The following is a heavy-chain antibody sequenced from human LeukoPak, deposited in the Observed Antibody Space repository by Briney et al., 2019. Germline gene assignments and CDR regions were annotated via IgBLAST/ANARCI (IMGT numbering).Heavy chain of an antibody. CDR1: GFTVSSNS. CDR2: IYSGGNT. D-gene: IGHD2-15*01. V-gene: IGHV3-53*01. CDR3: ARRAGEYSHPYDY. Sequence: PGGSLRRACTVSGFTVSSNSWSWVRQAPGKGLEWVSFIYSGGNTHYSDSVKGRFTISRDNSKNTLYLQMSSLRAEDTAIYYCARRAGEYSHPYDYWGQGTLVTVSS. J-gene: IGHJ4*02.